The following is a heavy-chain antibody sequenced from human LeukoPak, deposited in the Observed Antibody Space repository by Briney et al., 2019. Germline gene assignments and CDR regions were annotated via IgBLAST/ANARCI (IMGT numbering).Heavy chain of an antibody. J-gene: IGHJ6*04. CDR2: IIPIFGTA. CDR3: ASPEGYSGYDHYYYGMDV. CDR1: GATFSSYA. D-gene: IGHD5-12*01. V-gene: IGHV1-69*06. Sequence: SSVKVSCKASGATFSSYAISWVRQAPGQGLEWMGGIIPIFGTANYAQKFQGRVTITADKSTSTAYMELSSLRSEDTAVYYCASPEGYSGYDHYYYGMDVWGKGTTVTVSS.